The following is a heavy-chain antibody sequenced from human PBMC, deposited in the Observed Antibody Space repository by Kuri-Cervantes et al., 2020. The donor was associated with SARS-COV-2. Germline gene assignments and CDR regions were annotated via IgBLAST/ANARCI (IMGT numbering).Heavy chain of an antibody. CDR3: ARDLWFDP. J-gene: IGHJ5*02. Sequence: SETLSLTCTVSGGSISSHYWSWIRQPPGKGLEWIGCIYYSGSTNYNPSLKGRVTISVDTSKNQFSLKLSSVTAADTAVYYCARDLWFDPWGQGTLVTVSS. V-gene: IGHV4-59*11. CDR2: IYYSGST. CDR1: GGSISSHY.